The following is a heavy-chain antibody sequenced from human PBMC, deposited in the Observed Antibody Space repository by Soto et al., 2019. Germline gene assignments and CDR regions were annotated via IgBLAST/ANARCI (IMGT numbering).Heavy chain of an antibody. CDR1: GGSISSGGYY. CDR3: ARSPEATVTAFDY. CDR2: IYYSGST. Sequence: SETLSLTCTVSGGSISSGGYYWSWIRQHPGKGLEWFGYIYYSGSTYYSPSLRSRVSISVDTSKNQFSPKLSSVTAADTAVYYCARSPEATVTAFDYWGQGTLVTVSS. V-gene: IGHV4-31*03. D-gene: IGHD4-17*01. J-gene: IGHJ4*02.